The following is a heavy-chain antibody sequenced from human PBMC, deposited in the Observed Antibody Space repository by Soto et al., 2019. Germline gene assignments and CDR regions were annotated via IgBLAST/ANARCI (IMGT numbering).Heavy chain of an antibody. CDR1: GFTFSSYW. CDR2: IKQDGSEK. J-gene: IGHJ6*02. CDR3: AKDMRVALYGMDV. Sequence: PGGSLRLSCAASGFTFSSYWMSWVRQAPGKGLEWVANIKQDGSEKYYVDSVKGRFTISRDNAKNSLYLQMNSLRAEDTALYYCAKDMRVALYGMDVWGQGTTVTVSS. V-gene: IGHV3-7*03. D-gene: IGHD2-15*01.